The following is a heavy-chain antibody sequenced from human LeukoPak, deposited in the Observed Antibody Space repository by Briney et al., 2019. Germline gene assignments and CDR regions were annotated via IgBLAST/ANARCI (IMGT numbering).Heavy chain of an antibody. Sequence: GGSLRLSCTASGLTFSTSGFNWVRQAPGKGLEWVASIGPTGSDRYHADSIKGRFTISRDNANNFLYLQMNSLRAEDTDVSYCATETNGRHYDYWGQGTLLTVSS. J-gene: IGHJ4*02. CDR3: ATETNGRHYDY. CDR1: GLTFSTSG. D-gene: IGHD1-14*01. CDR2: IGPTGSDR. V-gene: IGHV3-21*04.